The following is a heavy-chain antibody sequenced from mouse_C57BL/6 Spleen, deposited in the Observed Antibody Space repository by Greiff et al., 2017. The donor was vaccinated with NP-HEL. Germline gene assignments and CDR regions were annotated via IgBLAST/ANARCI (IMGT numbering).Heavy chain of an antibody. Sequence: EVQLQQSGPELVKPGASVKISCKASGYTFTDYYMNWVKQSHGKSLEWIGDIYPNNGGTSYNQKFKGKATLTVDKSSSTAYMELRSLTSEHSAVDYGARNPHSVYYYAMDYWGQGTTVTVSS. CDR3: ARNPHSVYYYAMDY. CDR1: GYTFTDYY. V-gene: IGHV1-26*01. CDR2: IYPNNGGT. J-gene: IGHJ4*01.